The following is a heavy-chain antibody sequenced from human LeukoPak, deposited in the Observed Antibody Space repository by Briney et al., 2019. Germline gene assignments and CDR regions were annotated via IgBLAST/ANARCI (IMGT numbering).Heavy chain of an antibody. CDR3: ARGWLQPYWYFDL. D-gene: IGHD5-24*01. CDR1: GYTFIRYD. J-gene: IGHJ2*01. Sequence: ASVKVSCKTSGYTFIRYDITWVRQAPGQGLEWMGSISPYNGNADYAQKLQGRVTMTTDTSTTTGYMELRSLRSDDTAIYYCARGWLQPYWYFDLWGRGTLVTVSS. V-gene: IGHV1-18*01. CDR2: ISPYNGNA.